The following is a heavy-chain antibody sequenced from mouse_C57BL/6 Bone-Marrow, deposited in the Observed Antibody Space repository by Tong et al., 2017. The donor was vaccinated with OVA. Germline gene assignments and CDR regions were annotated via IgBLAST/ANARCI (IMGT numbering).Heavy chain of an antibody. CDR3: QSMMVTTFAY. CDR2: INSDGGST. V-gene: IGHV5-2*01. CDR1: EYEFPSHD. Sequence: EVQLQESGGGLVQPGESLKLSCESNEYEFPSHDMSWVRKTPEKRLELVAAINSDGGSTYYPDTMERRFIISRDNTKKTLYLQMSSLKSEDTAMYYSQSMMVTTFAYWGQGTLVTVSA. J-gene: IGHJ3*01. D-gene: IGHD2-3*01.